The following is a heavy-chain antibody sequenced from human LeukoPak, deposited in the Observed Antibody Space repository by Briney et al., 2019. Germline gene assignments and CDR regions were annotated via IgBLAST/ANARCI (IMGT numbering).Heavy chain of an antibody. J-gene: IGHJ6*02. V-gene: IGHV1-46*01. CDR2: INPRSSST. CDR1: GYTFTSYY. Sequence: ASVKVSCKASGYTFTSYYIHWARQAPGQGLGWMGIINPRSSSTTYAQKFQGRVTMTRDTSTSTVYMEVRSLRSEDAAVYYCVRVAVYYGMDVWGQGTSVTVSS. D-gene: IGHD2-15*01. CDR3: VRVAVYYGMDV.